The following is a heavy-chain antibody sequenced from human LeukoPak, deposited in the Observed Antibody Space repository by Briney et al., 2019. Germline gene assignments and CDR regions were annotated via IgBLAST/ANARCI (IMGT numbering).Heavy chain of an antibody. CDR2: MNPTSGNK. V-gene: IGHV1-8*01. D-gene: IGHD4-17*01. Sequence: GASVKVSCKTSGYIFTNHDINWVRQAPGQGLEWMGWMNPTSGNKGYAQKFQGRVTMTSDTSMNTMYMEISSLRSEDTAVYYCARAVATVTTRGYSYYFDFWGQGALVTVSS. CDR3: ARAVATVTTRGYSYYFDF. CDR1: GYIFTNHD. J-gene: IGHJ4*02.